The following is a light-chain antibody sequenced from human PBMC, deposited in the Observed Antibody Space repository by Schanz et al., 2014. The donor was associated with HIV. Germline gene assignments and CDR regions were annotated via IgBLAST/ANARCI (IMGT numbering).Light chain of an antibody. V-gene: IGKV3-20*01. Sequence: ETVLTQSPGSLSLSPGERATLSCRASQSLGGSQLAWYQHKPGQAPRLLIYGASNRATGIPDRFSGGGSGTDFTLTISRVEPEDYAVYYCHHYGDSRGTFGGGSEVDI. CDR3: HHYGDSRGT. J-gene: IGKJ4*02. CDR1: QSLGGSQ. CDR2: GAS.